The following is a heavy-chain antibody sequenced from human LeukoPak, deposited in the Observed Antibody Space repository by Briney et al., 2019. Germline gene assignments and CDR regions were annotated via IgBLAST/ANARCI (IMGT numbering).Heavy chain of an antibody. CDR3: AKSNGYGLIDI. Sequence: SETLSLTCTVSGGSITSYYWSWIRQSAGKGLEWIGRIYITGSTTYNPSLKSRVTMSLDTSKNQFSLKLSSVTAADTAVYYCAKSNGYGLIDIWGQGTMVTVSS. D-gene: IGHD3-10*01. J-gene: IGHJ3*02. CDR1: GGSITSYY. V-gene: IGHV4-4*07. CDR2: IYITGST.